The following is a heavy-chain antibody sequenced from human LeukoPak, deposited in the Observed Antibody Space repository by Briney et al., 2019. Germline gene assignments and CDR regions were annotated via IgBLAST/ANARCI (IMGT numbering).Heavy chain of an antibody. CDR3: ARDTMWRFPDY. CDR2: ISYDGSNK. D-gene: IGHD3-3*01. J-gene: IGHJ4*02. Sequence: GRSLRLSCAASGFTFSSYAMHWVRQAPGKGLEWVAVISYDGSNKYYADSVKGRFTISRDNAKNSLYLQMNSLRAEDTAVYYCARDTMWRFPDYWGQGTLVTVSS. CDR1: GFTFSSYA. V-gene: IGHV3-30-3*01.